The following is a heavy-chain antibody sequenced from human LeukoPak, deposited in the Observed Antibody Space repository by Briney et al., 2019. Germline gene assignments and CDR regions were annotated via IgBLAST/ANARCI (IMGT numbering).Heavy chain of an antibody. CDR1: GGSGSSRTYY. V-gene: IGHV4-61*01. Sequence: SETLSLTCTVSGGSGSSRTYYGNWLRQPPGKGLEWIGYIYDSESTNYNSSLKSRVTISGDTSKNQFSLKLRSVTAADTALYYCARGQVGATQLFDFWGQGTLVTVSS. J-gene: IGHJ5*01. D-gene: IGHD1-26*01. CDR2: IYDSEST. CDR3: ARGQVGATQLFDF.